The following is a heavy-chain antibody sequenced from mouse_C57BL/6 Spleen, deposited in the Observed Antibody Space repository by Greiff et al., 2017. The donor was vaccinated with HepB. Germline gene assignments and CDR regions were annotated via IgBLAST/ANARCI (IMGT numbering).Heavy chain of an antibody. CDR3: AREDGSSIFDY. Sequence: EVQVVESGGGLVKPGGSLKLSCAASGFTFSSYTMSWVRQTPEKRLEWVATISGGGGNTYYPESVKGRFTISRDNAKNTLYLQMSSLRSEETALYYCAREDGSSIFDYWGQGTSLTVSS. V-gene: IGHV5-9*01. CDR1: GFTFSSYT. CDR2: ISGGGGNT. J-gene: IGHJ2*02. D-gene: IGHD1-1*01.